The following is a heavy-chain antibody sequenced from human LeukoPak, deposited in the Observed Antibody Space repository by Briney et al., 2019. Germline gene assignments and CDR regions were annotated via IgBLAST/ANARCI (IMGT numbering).Heavy chain of an antibody. CDR3: ARHEESSYYGDYGRVDY. J-gene: IGHJ4*02. CDR1: GGSLSTSSYY. D-gene: IGHD4-17*01. CDR2: IYYSGST. V-gene: IGHV4-39*01. Sequence: PSETLSLTCTVSGGSLSTSSYYWGWIRQPPGKGLEWIGSIYYSGSTYYNPSLKSRVTISVDTSKNQFSLKLSSVAAADTAVYYCARHEESSYYGDYGRVDYWGQGTLVTVSS.